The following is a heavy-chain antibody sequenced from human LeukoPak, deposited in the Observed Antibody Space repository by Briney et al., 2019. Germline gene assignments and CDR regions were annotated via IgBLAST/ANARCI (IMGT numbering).Heavy chain of an antibody. CDR2: ISYDGSNK. V-gene: IGHV3-30*04. J-gene: IGHJ4*02. CDR3: ARDRLRGIADD. D-gene: IGHD6-13*01. CDR1: GFTFSNYA. Sequence: GGSLRLSCAASGFTFSNYAMHWIRQAPGKGLEWVAVISYDGSNKYYADSVKGRFTISRDNSKNTLYLQMNSLRAEDTAVYYCARDRLRGIADDWGQGTLVTVSS.